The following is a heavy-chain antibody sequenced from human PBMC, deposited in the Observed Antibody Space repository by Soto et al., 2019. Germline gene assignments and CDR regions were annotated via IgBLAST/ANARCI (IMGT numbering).Heavy chain of an antibody. CDR1: GFTLSNYL. CDR3: VRELGLAY. CDR2: INKDGSQK. D-gene: IGHD7-27*01. Sequence: PGGSLRLCFAASGFTLSNYLMTWVRQAPGKGLEWVANINKDGSQKNYVDSVKGRFTIARDNGQNSLSLQINSLRVEDTAVYYCVRELGLAYWGQGALVTVSS. V-gene: IGHV3-7*03. J-gene: IGHJ4*02.